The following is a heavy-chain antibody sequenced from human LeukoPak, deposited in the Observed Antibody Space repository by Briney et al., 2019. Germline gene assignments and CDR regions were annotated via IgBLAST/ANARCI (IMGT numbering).Heavy chain of an antibody. D-gene: IGHD6-6*01. CDR1: GFTFDDYA. J-gene: IGHJ6*03. CDR2: ISWNSGSI. Sequence: SGVSLRLSCAASGFTFDDYAMRWVRQAPGKGLEWVSGISWNSGSIGYADSVKGRFTISRDNAKNSLYLQMNSLRAEDTALYYCAKSSSSSDYYYYYMDVWGKGTTVTVSS. CDR3: AKSSSSSDYYYYYMDV. V-gene: IGHV3-9*01.